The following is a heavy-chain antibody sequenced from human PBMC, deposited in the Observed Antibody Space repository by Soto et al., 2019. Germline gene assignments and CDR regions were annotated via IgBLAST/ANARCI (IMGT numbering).Heavy chain of an antibody. CDR3: AKDKNGIAAVGTGAYYFDY. J-gene: IGHJ4*02. CDR2: ISGSGGST. V-gene: IGHV3-23*01. Sequence: GGSLRLSCAASGFTFSSYAMSWVRQAPGKGLEWVSAISGSGGSTYYADSVKGRFTISRDNSKNTLYLQMNSLRAEDTAVYYCAKDKNGIAAVGTGAYYFDYWGQGTLVTVSS. D-gene: IGHD6-13*01. CDR1: GFTFSSYA.